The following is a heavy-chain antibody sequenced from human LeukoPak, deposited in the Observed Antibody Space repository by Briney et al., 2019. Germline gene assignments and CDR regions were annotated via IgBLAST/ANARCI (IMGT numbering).Heavy chain of an antibody. CDR3: AHSPRSMEEDYVWGSYRYDSYFDY. J-gene: IGHJ4*02. Sequence: SGPTLVNPTQTLTLTCTFSGFSLSTSGVGVGWIRQPPGKALEWLALIYWDDDKRYSPSLKSRLTITKDTSKNQVVLTMTNMDPVDTATYYCAHSPRSMEEDYVWGSYRYDSYFDYWGQGTLVTVSS. CDR1: GFSLSTSGVG. CDR2: IYWDDDK. D-gene: IGHD3-16*02. V-gene: IGHV2-5*02.